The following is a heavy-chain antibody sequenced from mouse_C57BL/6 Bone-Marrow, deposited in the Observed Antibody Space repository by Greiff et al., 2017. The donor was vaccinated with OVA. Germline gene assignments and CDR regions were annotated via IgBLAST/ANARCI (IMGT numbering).Heavy chain of an antibody. CDR2: IYPGSGNT. CDR3: ARDGGYFCEY. V-gene: IGHV1-76*01. CDR1: GYTFTDYY. J-gene: IGHJ2*01. D-gene: IGHD1-1*02. Sequence: QVQLQQSGAEVVRPGASVKLSCKASGYTFTDYYINWVKQRPGQGLEWIARIYPGSGNTYYNEKFKGKATLTAEKSSNTAYMQLSSLTSEDSAVYFCARDGGYFCEYGGQGTTLTVSS.